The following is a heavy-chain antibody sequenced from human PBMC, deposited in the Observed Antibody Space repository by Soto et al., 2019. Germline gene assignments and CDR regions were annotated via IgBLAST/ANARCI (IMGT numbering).Heavy chain of an antibody. CDR2: IYYSGST. CDR3: WREEGKYDILSGYYFDYYYYGMDV. J-gene: IGHJ6*02. CDR1: GGSISSSSYY. Sequence: SETLSLTCTVSGGSISSSSYYWGWIRQPPGKGLEWIGRIYYSGSTYYHPSLKSRVTISVDPSKNQFSLKLSSVTAADTAVYYCWREEGKYDILSGYYFDYYYYGMDVWGQGTTVTVSS. D-gene: IGHD3-9*01. V-gene: IGHV4-39*02.